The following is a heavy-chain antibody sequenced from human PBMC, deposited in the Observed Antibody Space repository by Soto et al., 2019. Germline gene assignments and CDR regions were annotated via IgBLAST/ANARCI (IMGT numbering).Heavy chain of an antibody. CDR3: ARESNSYSTIDY. V-gene: IGHV1-69*06. J-gene: IGHJ4*02. D-gene: IGHD5-18*01. Sequence: GTSVKFYCKASGGTFSSYAISWVRQAPGQGLEWMGGIIPIFGTANYAQKFQGRVTITADKSTSTAYMELSSLRSEDTAVYYCARESNSYSTIDYWGQGTLVTVSS. CDR1: GGTFSSYA. CDR2: IIPIFGTA.